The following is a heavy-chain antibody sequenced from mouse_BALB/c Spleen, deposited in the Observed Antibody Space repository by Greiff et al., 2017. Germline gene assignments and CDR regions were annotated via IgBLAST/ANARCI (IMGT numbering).Heavy chain of an antibody. CDR1: GYSITSDYA. CDR2: ISYSGST. V-gene: IGHV3-2*02. D-gene: IGHD2-2*01. J-gene: IGHJ3*01. CDR3: ARGVIYYGYSWFAY. Sequence: EVKLVESGPGLVKPSQSLSLTCTVTGYSITSDYAWNWIRQFPGNKLEWMGYISYSGSTSYNPSLKSRISITRDTSKNQFFLQLNSVTTEDTATYYCARGVIYYGYSWFAYWGQGTLVTVSA.